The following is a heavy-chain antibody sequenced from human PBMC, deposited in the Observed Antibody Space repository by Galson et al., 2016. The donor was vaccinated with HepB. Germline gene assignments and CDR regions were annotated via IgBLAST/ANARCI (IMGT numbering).Heavy chain of an antibody. J-gene: IGHJ4*02. Sequence: SLRLSCAASGFTFSSYWMTWVRQAPGKGLEWVSVISYDGSSYLYSDSVKGRFTISRDNSKNMLYLQMNSLRPEDTAVYYCARGLYGDYFGIQYWGQGTLVTVSS. CDR2: ISYDGSSY. CDR3: ARGLYGDYFGIQY. D-gene: IGHD4-17*01. V-gene: IGHV3-30*03. CDR1: GFTFSSYW.